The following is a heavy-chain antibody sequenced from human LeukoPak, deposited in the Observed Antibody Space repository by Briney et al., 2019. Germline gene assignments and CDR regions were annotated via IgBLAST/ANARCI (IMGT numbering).Heavy chain of an antibody. CDR1: GGSVSSGSYY. Sequence: SETLSLTCTVSGGSVSSGSYYWSWIRQPAGKGLEWIGRIYTSGSTNYNPSLKSRVTISVDTSKNQFSLKLSSVTAADTAMYYCARIPEGVFSYMDVWGKGTTVTISS. CDR3: ARIPEGVFSYMDV. D-gene: IGHD1-14*01. J-gene: IGHJ6*03. V-gene: IGHV4-61*02. CDR2: IYTSGST.